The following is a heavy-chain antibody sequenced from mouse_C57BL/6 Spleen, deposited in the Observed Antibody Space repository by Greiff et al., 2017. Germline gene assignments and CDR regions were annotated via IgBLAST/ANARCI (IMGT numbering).Heavy chain of an antibody. D-gene: IGHD2-3*01. V-gene: IGHV14-4*01. CDR3: TTEGDGYYQFAY. Sequence: VQLKQSGAELVRPGASVKLSCTASGFNIKDDYMHWVKPRPEQGLEWIGWIDPENGDTEYASKFQGKATITADTSSNTAYLQLSSLTSEDTAVYYCTTEGDGYYQFAYWGQGTLVTVSA. CDR1: GFNIKDDY. J-gene: IGHJ3*01. CDR2: IDPENGDT.